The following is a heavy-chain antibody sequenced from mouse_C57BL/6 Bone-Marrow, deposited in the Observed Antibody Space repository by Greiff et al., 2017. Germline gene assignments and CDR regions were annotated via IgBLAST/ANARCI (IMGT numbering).Heavy chain of an antibody. CDR2: IWSGGST. V-gene: IGHV2-2*01. D-gene: IGHD1-1*01. J-gene: IGHJ3*01. Sequence: VKVVESGPGLVQPSQSLSITCTVSGFSLTSYGVHWVRQSPGKGLEWLGVIWSGGSTDYNAAFISRLSISKDNSKSQVFFKMNSLQADDTAIYYCARNRIYYYGPWFAYWGQGTLVTVSA. CDR1: GFSLTSYG. CDR3: ARNRIYYYGPWFAY.